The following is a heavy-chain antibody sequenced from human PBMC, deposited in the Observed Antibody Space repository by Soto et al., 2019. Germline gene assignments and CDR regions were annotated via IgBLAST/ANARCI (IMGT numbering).Heavy chain of an antibody. D-gene: IGHD3-16*02. CDR1: GYTFTSYD. CDR3: ARGPSYLGEVSLYRFIY. V-gene: IGHV1-8*01. J-gene: IGHJ4*02. Sequence: GASVKVSCKASGYTFTSYDINWVRQATGQGLEWMGWMNPNSGNTGYAQKFQGRVTMTRNTSISTAYMELSSLRYEDTAVYYCARGPSYLGEVSLYRFIYWGQVYLVTVSA. CDR2: MNPNSGNT.